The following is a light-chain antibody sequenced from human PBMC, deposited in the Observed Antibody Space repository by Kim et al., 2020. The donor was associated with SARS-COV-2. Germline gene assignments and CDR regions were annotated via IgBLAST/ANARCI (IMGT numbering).Light chain of an antibody. Sequence: LGQTVRITCQGDSLRSYYASWYQQKPGQAPVLVIYGKNNRPSGIPDRFSGSSSGNTASLTITGAQAEDEADYYCNSRDSSDNHLVFGGGTQLTVL. CDR1: SLRSYY. J-gene: IGLJ3*02. CDR3: NSRDSSDNHLV. V-gene: IGLV3-19*01. CDR2: GKN.